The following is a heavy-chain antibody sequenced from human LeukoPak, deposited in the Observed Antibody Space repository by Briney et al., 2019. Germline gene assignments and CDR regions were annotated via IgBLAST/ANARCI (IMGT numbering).Heavy chain of an antibody. J-gene: IGHJ4*02. CDR2: FDPEDGET. V-gene: IGHV1-24*01. CDR1: GYTLTELS. Sequence: ASVKVSCKVSGYTLTELSTHWVRQAPGKGLEWMGGFDPEDGETIYAQKFQGRVTMTEDTSTDTAYMELSSLRSEDTAVYYCATLPGYSSSWSIAGSYYFDYWGQGTLVTVSS. CDR3: ATLPGYSSSWSIAGSYYFDY. D-gene: IGHD6-13*01.